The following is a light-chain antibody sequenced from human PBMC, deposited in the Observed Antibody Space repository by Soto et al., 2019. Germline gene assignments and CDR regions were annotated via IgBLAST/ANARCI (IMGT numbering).Light chain of an antibody. CDR2: DNS. V-gene: IGLV1-51*01. Sequence: QSVLTQPPSVSAAPGQKVTISCSGSSSNIGSHYVSWYQQLPGTAPKLLIYDNSERPSGIPDRFSGSKSATSATLGITGLQTGDEADYYCGTWDSSLSAVIFGGGTKLTVL. CDR3: GTWDSSLSAVI. J-gene: IGLJ2*01. CDR1: SSNIGSHY.